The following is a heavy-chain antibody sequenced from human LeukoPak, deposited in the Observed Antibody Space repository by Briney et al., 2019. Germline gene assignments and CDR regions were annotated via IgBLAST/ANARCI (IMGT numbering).Heavy chain of an antibody. J-gene: IGHJ4*02. CDR3: AKSDYGTTVWYFNS. CDR1: GHSISSGSS. Sequence: SETVSLTCTVSGHSISSGSSWGWIRQPPGKRLEWIGNIHHFGSTHYNPSLNDRVTISIDKSKNEFSLRLTPVTAADTAVYYCAKSDYGTTVWYFNSWGQGTLVTVSS. D-gene: IGHD4-17*01. CDR2: IHHFGST. V-gene: IGHV4-38-2*02.